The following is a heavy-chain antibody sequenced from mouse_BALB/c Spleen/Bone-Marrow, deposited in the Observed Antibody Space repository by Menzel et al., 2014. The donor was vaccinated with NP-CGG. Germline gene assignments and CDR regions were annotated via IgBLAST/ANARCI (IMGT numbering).Heavy chain of an antibody. J-gene: IGHJ1*01. CDR3: TREHGWYFDV. CDR1: GYSFTDYN. V-gene: IGHV1S135*01. Sequence: VQLQQSGPELVKPGASVKVSCRASGYSFTDYNMYWVKQSHGKSLEWIGYIGPYNGGTTYNQKFKGKATLTADKSSSTAFMHLNSLTAEDSSVYYCTREHGWYFDVWGAGTTVTVSS. CDR2: IGPYNGGT.